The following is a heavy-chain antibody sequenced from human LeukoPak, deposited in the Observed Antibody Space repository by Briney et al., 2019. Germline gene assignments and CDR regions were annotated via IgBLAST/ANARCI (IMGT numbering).Heavy chain of an antibody. J-gene: IGHJ4*02. CDR3: ARVYFDWLLSFDY. Sequence: PSETLSLTCAVYGGSFSGYYWSWIRQPPGKGLEWIGEINHSGSTNYNPSLKSRVTISVDTSKNQFSLKLSSVTAADTAVYYCARVYFDWLLSFDYWGQGTLVTVSS. V-gene: IGHV4-34*01. CDR1: GGSFSGYY. CDR2: INHSGST. D-gene: IGHD3-9*01.